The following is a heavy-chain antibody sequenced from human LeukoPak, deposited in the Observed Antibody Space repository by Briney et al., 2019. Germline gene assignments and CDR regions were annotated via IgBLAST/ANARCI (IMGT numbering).Heavy chain of an antibody. V-gene: IGHV3-21*04. CDR2: ITSSGSSM. CDR3: AKDSRATYYDFWSGYTYYFDY. Sequence: PGGSLRLSCAGSGFTFSGYSLNWVRQAPGKGLEWVSSITSSGSSMYYADSVKGRFTISRDNSKNTLYLQMNSLRAEDTAVYYCAKDSRATYYDFWSGYTYYFDYWGQGTLVTVSS. CDR1: GFTFSGYS. J-gene: IGHJ4*02. D-gene: IGHD3-3*01.